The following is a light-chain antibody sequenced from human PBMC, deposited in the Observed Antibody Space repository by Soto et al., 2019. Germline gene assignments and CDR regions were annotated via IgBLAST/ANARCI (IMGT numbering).Light chain of an antibody. CDR2: DAS. J-gene: IGKJ5*01. Sequence: EIVLTQSPATLSLSPGKRSTLSCRGSQSVSSYLAWYQQKPGQAPRLLIYDASTRATDIPARFSGSGSGTDFTLTISSLETEDFAVYYCQQRSNWHSITFGQGTRLEIK. CDR1: QSVSSY. CDR3: QQRSNWHSIT. V-gene: IGKV3-11*01.